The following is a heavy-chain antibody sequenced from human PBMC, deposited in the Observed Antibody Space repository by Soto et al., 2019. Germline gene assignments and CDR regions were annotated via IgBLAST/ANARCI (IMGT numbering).Heavy chain of an antibody. CDR1: GFTFSSYA. V-gene: IGHV3-30-3*01. D-gene: IGHD2-21*02. Sequence: QVQLVESGGGVVQPGRSLRLSCAASGFTFSSYAMHWVRQAPGKGLEWVAVISYDGSNKYYADSVKGRFTISRDNSKNALDLQMNSLRAEDTAVYYCAREGDGPFWYFALWGRGTLVTVSS. J-gene: IGHJ2*01. CDR2: ISYDGSNK. CDR3: AREGDGPFWYFAL.